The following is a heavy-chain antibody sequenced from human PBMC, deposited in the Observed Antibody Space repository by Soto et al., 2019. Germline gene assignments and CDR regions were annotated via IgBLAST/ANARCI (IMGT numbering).Heavy chain of an antibody. V-gene: IGHV5-51*01. Sequence: ESLKISCKGSGYSFTSYWIAWVRQMPGKGLEWMGIIYPGDSDTRYSPSFQGQVTISADKSISTAYLQWSSLKASDTAMYYCARHGRESSMPNHFDSGGQGAPVTVSS. CDR2: IYPGDSDT. J-gene: IGHJ4*02. CDR1: GYSFTSYW. CDR3: ARHGRESSMPNHFDS. D-gene: IGHD1-1*01.